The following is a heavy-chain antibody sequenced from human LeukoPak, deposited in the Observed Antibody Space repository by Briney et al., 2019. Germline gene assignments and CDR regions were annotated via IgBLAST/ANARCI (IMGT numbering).Heavy chain of an antibody. D-gene: IGHD1-26*01. CDR2: ISTYDGNT. CDR1: GYTFTNYD. Sequence: GASVKVSCKASGYTFTNYDITWVRQAPGQGLEWMGWISTYDGNTDYAQNLQDRVTMTTDTSTSTAYMELRSLRSDDTALYYCARGWEGDYWGQGTLVTVSS. V-gene: IGHV1-18*04. J-gene: IGHJ4*02. CDR3: ARGWEGDY.